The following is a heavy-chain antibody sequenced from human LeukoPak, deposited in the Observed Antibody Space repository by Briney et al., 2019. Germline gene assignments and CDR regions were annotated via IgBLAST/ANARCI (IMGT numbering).Heavy chain of an antibody. J-gene: IGHJ4*02. V-gene: IGHV4-4*07. Sequence: PSETLSLTCTVSGGSISNYCWSCIRQPAGKGLEWIGRICNSGSTNYNPSLKSRVTMSVDMSKNQFSLKLTSVTAADTAVYCCAEGGQWLRVWGQGTLVTVSS. CDR3: AEGGQWLRV. D-gene: IGHD6-19*01. CDR1: GGSISNYC. CDR2: ICNSGST.